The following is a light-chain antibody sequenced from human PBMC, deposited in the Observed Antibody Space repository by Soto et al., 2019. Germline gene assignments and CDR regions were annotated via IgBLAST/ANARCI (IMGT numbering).Light chain of an antibody. CDR3: QQRSDWPPWT. CDR2: DAS. J-gene: IGKJ1*01. Sequence: EIVLTQSPATLSLSPGEGATLSCRASQSISSYLAWYQQKPGQAPRLLIYDASSRATGIPARFSGSGSGTDFTLTISSLEPEDFAVHYCQQRSDWPPWTFGQGTKVEIK. CDR1: QSISSY. V-gene: IGKV3-11*01.